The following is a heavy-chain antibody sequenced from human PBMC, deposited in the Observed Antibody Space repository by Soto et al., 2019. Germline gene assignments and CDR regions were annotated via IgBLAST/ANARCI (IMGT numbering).Heavy chain of an antibody. CDR3: ARDRTMVRGVSRYYDYYGRYA. CDR1: VGTFSSYA. J-gene: IGHJ6*02. V-gene: IGHV1-69*06. D-gene: IGHD3-10*01. CDR2: IIPIFGTA. Sequence: QLQLVQSGAEVKKPGSSVKVSCKASVGTFSSYAISWVRQAPGQGLEWIGWIIPIFGTANYAQRIQGRVSITANKSTSTAYMELSSLRSEDTAVYYCARDRTMVRGVSRYYDYYGRYAWGQGTPVTVSS.